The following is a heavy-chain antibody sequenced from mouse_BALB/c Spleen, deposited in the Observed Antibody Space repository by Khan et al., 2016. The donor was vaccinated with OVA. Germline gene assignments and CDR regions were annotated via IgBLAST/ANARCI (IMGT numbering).Heavy chain of an antibody. CDR3: VRDGAYHRNDGWFAY. D-gene: IGHD2-14*01. V-gene: IGHV1-4*01. CDR2: INPSNGYT. CDR1: GYTFTSYT. Sequence: VQLQQSGAELARPGASVKMSCKASGYTFTSYTIHWIKKRPGQGLEWIGYINPSNGYTYYNQKFKDKATLTTDKSSTTAYLQLSSLTSDDSVVYNGVRDGAYHRNDGWFAYWGQGTLVTVSA. J-gene: IGHJ3*01.